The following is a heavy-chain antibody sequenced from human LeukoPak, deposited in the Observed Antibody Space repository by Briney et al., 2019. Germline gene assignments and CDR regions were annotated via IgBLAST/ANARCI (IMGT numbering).Heavy chain of an antibody. CDR3: VKDRPCETCMPMDA. Sequence: PGGSLRLSCAASGFSFSGYSMSWVRQAPGKGLEWVAGLGRTGENKYYADSVKGRFTISRDNSEDTVSLQMNSLRAEDTAIYYCVKDRPCETCMPMDAWGQGTTVTVSS. V-gene: IGHV3-23*01. D-gene: IGHD2-2*01. J-gene: IGHJ6*02. CDR1: GFSFSGYS. CDR2: LGRTGENK.